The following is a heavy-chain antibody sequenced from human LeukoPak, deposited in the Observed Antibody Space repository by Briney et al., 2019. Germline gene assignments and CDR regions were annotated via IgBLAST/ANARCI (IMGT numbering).Heavy chain of an antibody. Sequence: GGSLRLSCVASGFTFSSYWMSWVRQAPGKGLEWVANIKQDGSEKYYVDSVKGRFTISRDNAKNSLYLQMNSLRAEDTAVYYCASYGDYDAFDIWGQGTMVTVSS. V-gene: IGHV3-7*01. CDR1: GFTFSSYW. CDR3: ASYGDYDAFDI. CDR2: IKQDGSEK. J-gene: IGHJ3*02. D-gene: IGHD4-17*01.